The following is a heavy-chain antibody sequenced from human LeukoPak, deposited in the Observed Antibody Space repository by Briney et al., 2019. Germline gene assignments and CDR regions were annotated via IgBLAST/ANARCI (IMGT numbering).Heavy chain of an antibody. CDR2: ISYDGSNK. V-gene: IGHV3-30*04. CDR3: ARDVGYCSSTSCTYYYYYGMDV. J-gene: IGHJ6*02. CDR1: GFTFSSYA. Sequence: GGSLRLSCAASGFTFSSYAMHWVRQAPGKGLEWVAVISYDGSNKYYADSVKGRFTISRDNSKNTLYLQTNSLRAEDTAVYYCARDVGYCSSTSCTYYYYYGMDVWGQGTTVTVSS. D-gene: IGHD2-2*01.